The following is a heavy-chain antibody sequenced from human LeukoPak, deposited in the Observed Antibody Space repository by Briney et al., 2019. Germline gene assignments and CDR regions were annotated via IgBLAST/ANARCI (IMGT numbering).Heavy chain of an antibody. V-gene: IGHV4-31*03. Sequence: KPSQTLSLTCTVSGGSISSGGYYWSWIRQHPGKGLEWIGYIHYSGSTYYNPSLKSRVTISVDTSKNQFSLKLSSVTAADTAVYYCARGGTIAAAGFYYYYYMDVWGKGTTVTVSS. CDR2: IHYSGST. CDR3: ARGGTIAAAGFYYYYYMDV. J-gene: IGHJ6*03. D-gene: IGHD6-13*01. CDR1: GGSISSGGYY.